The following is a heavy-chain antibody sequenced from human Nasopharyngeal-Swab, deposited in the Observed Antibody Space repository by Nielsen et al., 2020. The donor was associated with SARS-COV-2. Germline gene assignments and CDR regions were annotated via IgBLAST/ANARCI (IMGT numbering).Heavy chain of an antibody. CDR3: ARAEQYGGPPHYYYYMDV. D-gene: IGHD4-23*01. CDR1: GFTFSSYG. Sequence: GESLKISCAASGFTFSSYGMHWVRQAPDKGLEWVAVIWYDGSNKDYADSVKGRFTISRDNSKNTLHLQMHSLRAEDTAVYYCARAEQYGGPPHYYYYMDVWGKGTTVTVSS. J-gene: IGHJ6*03. V-gene: IGHV3-33*01. CDR2: IWYDGSNK.